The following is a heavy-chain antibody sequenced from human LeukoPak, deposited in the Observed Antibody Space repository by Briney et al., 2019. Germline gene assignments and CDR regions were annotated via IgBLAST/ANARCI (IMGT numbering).Heavy chain of an antibody. CDR1: GFTFSSSS. J-gene: IGHJ4*02. CDR3: AREGGYCSGGSCRFFDY. V-gene: IGHV3-21*06. CDR2: ISPSSSYI. D-gene: IGHD2-15*01. Sequence: GGSLRLSCAASGFTFSSSSMNWVRQAPGKGLEFVSSISPSSSYIYYADSVKGRFTISRDDAKNSLFLQMNSLRAEDTAAYYCAREGGYCSGGSCRFFDYWGQGTLVTVSS.